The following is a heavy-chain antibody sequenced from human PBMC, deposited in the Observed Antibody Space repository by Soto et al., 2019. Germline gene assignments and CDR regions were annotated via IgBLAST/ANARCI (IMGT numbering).Heavy chain of an antibody. V-gene: IGHV3-15*07. CDR3: TTDGRQSSSWYGAPYYGMDV. Sequence: EVQLVESGGGLVKPGGSLRLSCAASGFTFSNAWMNWVRQAPGKGLEWVGRIKSKTDGGTTDYAAPVKGRFTISRDDSKNTLYLQMNSLKTEDTAVYYCTTDGRQSSSWYGAPYYGMDVWGQGTTVTVSS. J-gene: IGHJ6*02. CDR2: IKSKTDGGTT. D-gene: IGHD6-13*01. CDR1: GFTFSNAW.